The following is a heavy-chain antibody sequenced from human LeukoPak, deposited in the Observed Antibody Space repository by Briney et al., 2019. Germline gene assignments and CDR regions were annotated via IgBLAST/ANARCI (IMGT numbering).Heavy chain of an antibody. CDR3: VKELDPTSWYYYGMDV. J-gene: IGHJ6*02. V-gene: IGHV3-64D*09. D-gene: IGHD3/OR15-3a*01. CDR2: ISSNGGST. Sequence: GGSLRLSCSASGFTFSSYAMHWVRQAPGKGLEYVSAISSNGGSTYYADSVKGRFTISRDNSKNTLYLQMSSLRAEDTAAYYCVKELDPTSWYYYGMDVWGQGTTVTVSS. CDR1: GFTFSSYA.